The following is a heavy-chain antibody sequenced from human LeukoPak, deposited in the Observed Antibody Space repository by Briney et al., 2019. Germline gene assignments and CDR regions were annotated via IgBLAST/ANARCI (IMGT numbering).Heavy chain of an antibody. CDR3: ARTGYSFDY. J-gene: IGHJ4*02. V-gene: IGHV4-59*01. Sequence: PSETLSLTCTVSGGSISSYYWSWIRQPPVKELEWIGYIYYSGSTNYNPSLKSRVTISVDTSKNQFSLKLSSVTAADTAVYYCARTGYSFDYWGQGTLVTVSS. CDR2: IYYSGST. D-gene: IGHD1-1*01. CDR1: GGSISSYY.